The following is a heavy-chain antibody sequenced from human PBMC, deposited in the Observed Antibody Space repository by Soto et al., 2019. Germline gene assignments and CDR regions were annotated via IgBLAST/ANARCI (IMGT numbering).Heavy chain of an antibody. J-gene: IGHJ6*02. CDR2: INPSGGST. V-gene: IGHV1-46*01. CDR1: GYTFTSYY. CDR3: ARDPSTAYYCSGGSCYSGPGCGMDV. Sequence: GASVKVSCKASGYTFTSYYMHWVRQAPGQGLEWMGIINPSGGSTSYAQKFQGRVTMTRDTSTSTVYMELSSLRSEDTAVYYCARDPSTAYYCSGGSCYSGPGCGMDVWGQGTTVTVSS. D-gene: IGHD2-15*01.